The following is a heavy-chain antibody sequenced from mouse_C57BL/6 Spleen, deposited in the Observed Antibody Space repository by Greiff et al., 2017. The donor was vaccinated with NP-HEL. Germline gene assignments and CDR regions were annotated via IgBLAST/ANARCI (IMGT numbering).Heavy chain of an antibody. CDR2: ISDGGSYT. CDR1: GFTFTSYA. D-gene: IGHD1-1*01. V-gene: IGHV5-4*01. CDR3: ARDYYGSSYRDYAMDY. Sequence: EVQLVESGGGLVKPGGSLKLSCAASGFTFTSYAMPWVRQTPGKRLEWVATISDGGSYTYYPDNVKGRFTITRDNAKNNLYLQMSHLTSEDTAMYYCARDYYGSSYRDYAMDYWGQGTSVTVSS. J-gene: IGHJ4*01.